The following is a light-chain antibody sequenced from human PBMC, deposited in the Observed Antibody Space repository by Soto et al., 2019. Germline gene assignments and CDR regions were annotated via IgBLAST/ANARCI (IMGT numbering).Light chain of an antibody. CDR1: QSVSSN. CDR3: QHYHTWPPYT. Sequence: EIVMTQSPATLSVSPGERATLSCRASQSVSSNLAWYQQKPGQAPRLLIYGASTRATAIPARFGGSGSGTEFTLTISSLQSEDFAGYYCQHYHTWPPYTFGQGTKLEIK. J-gene: IGKJ2*01. CDR2: GAS. V-gene: IGKV3-15*01.